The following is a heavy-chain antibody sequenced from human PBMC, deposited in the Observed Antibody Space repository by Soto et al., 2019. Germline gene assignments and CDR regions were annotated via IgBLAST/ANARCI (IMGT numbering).Heavy chain of an antibody. CDR3: ARDDSFAFDI. CDR2: IRGTT. J-gene: IGHJ3*02. CDR1: GFTFTSYS. V-gene: IGHV3-48*01. Sequence: GGSLRLSCAASGFTFTSYSMNWVHQAPGKGLEWVSYIRGTTHYADSVKGRFTISRDNARSSLYLQMNSLRADDTAVYYCARDDSFAFDIWGQGTMVTVSS. D-gene: IGHD2-21*01.